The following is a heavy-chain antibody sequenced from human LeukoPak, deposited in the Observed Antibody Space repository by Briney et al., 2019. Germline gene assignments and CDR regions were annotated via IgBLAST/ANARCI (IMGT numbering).Heavy chain of an antibody. CDR1: GFTFSSYA. CDR2: ISGSGGST. V-gene: IGHV3-23*01. Sequence: QTGGSLRLSCAASGFTFSSYAMSWVRQAPGKGLEWVSAISGSGGSTYYADSVKGRFTISRDNAKNSLYLQMNSLRAEDTALYYCAKAPGLLWFGESPRSYGMDVWGQGTTVTVSS. J-gene: IGHJ6*02. CDR3: AKAPGLLWFGESPRSYGMDV. D-gene: IGHD3-10*01.